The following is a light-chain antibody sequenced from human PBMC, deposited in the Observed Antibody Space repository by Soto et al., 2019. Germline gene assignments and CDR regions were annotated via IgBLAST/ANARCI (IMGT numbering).Light chain of an antibody. V-gene: IGLV2-14*01. J-gene: IGLJ2*01. CDR1: STDIGTYNY. Sequence: QSALTQPASVSGSPGQSITISCTGTSTDIGTYNYVSWYQQYPGTAPQLIIYEVSYRPSGVSDRFSGSKSGNTASLTISGLQAEDEADYYCSSYAGRNTLEVVFGGGTKVTVL. CDR3: SSYAGRNTLEVV. CDR2: EVS.